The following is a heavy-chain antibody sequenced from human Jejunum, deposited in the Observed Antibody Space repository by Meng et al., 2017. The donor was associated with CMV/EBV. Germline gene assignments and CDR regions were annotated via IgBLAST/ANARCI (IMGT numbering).Heavy chain of an antibody. CDR1: TFTLNNYG. J-gene: IGHJ6*01. V-gene: IGHV3-21*01. CDR3: ARGGTSIGMDV. CDR2: ISTSSSYI. Sequence: CAASTFTLNNYGMNWVRQAPGKGLEWVSSISTSSSYIYYIDSLKGRLAISRDNAKNSLYLQLSSLTAEDTAVYYCARGGTSIGMDVWGQGTTVTVSS. D-gene: IGHD1-1*01.